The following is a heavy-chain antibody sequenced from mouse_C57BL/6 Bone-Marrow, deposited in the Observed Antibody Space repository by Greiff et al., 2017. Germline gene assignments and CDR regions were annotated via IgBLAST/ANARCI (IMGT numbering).Heavy chain of an antibody. CDR2: IHPNSGST. CDR3: ARHYYGSSYKNYFDY. V-gene: IGHV1-64*01. D-gene: IGHD1-1*01. CDR1: GYTFTSYW. J-gene: IGHJ2*01. Sequence: VQLQQPGAELVKPGASVKLSCKASGYTFTSYWMHWVKQRPGQGLEWIGMIHPNSGSTNYNEKFKSKATLTVDTSSSTAYMQLSSLTSEDSAVYYCARHYYGSSYKNYFDYWGQGTTLTVSS.